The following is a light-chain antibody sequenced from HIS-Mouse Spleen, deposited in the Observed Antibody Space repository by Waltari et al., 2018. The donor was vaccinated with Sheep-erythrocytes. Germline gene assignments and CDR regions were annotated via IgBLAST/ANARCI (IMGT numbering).Light chain of an antibody. V-gene: IGLV2-23*01. CDR1: SSDVGSYNL. Sequence: GQSITISCTGTSSDVGSYNLVSWYQQHPGKAPKPMIYEGSKRPSGVSNRFSGSKSGNTASLTISGLQAEDEADYYCCSYAGSYNHVFATGTKVTVL. J-gene: IGLJ1*01. CDR2: EGS. CDR3: CSYAGSYNHV.